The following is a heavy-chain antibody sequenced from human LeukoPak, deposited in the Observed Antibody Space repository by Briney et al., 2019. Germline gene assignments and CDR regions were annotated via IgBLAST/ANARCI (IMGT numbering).Heavy chain of an antibody. Sequence: GGSLRLSCAASGFTFSSYSMNWVRQAPGKGLEWVSSISSSSSYMYYADSVKGRFTISRDNAKNSLYLQMNSLRAEDTAVYFCARDRYDYIWGSYGASDIWGQGTMVTVSS. D-gene: IGHD3-16*01. CDR3: ARDRYDYIWGSYGASDI. J-gene: IGHJ3*02. V-gene: IGHV3-21*01. CDR1: GFTFSSYS. CDR2: ISSSSSYM.